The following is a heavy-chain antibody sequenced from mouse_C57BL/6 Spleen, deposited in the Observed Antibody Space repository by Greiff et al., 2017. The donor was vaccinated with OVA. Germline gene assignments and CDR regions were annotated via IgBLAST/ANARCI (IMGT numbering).Heavy chain of an antibody. D-gene: IGHD1-1*01. CDR3: ARGLLRGYFDV. Sequence: EVKLMESGPGLVKPSQSLSLTCSVTGYSITSGYYWNWIRQFPGNKLEWMGYISYDGSNNYNPSLKNRSSITRDTSKNQFFLKLNSVTTEDTATYYCARGLLRGYFDVWGTGTTVTVSS. CDR2: ISYDGSN. J-gene: IGHJ1*03. CDR1: GYSITSGYY. V-gene: IGHV3-6*01.